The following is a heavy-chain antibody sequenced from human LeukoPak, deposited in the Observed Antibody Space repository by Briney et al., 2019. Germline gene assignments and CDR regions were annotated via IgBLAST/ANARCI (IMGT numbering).Heavy chain of an antibody. CDR2: INHSGST. D-gene: IGHD1-7*01. J-gene: IGHJ4*02. Sequence: SETLSLTCAVYGGSFSGYYWGWIRQPPGKGLEWIGEINHSGSTNYNPSLKSRVTISVDTSKNQFSLKLSSVTAADTAVYYCARGRLVLGGVNSLTRPQNYFDYWGQGTLVTVSS. V-gene: IGHV4-34*01. CDR3: ARGRLVLGGVNSLTRPQNYFDY. CDR1: GGSFSGYY.